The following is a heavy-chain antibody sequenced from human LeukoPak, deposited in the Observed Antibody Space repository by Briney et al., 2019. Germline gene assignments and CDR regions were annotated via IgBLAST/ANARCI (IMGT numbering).Heavy chain of an antibody. CDR1: GGSISSGDYY. V-gene: IGHV4-30-4*01. J-gene: IGHJ4*02. D-gene: IGHD6-13*01. CDR3: ARDTMQQLVPDY. CDR2: IHYSGST. Sequence: SQTLSLTCTVSGGSISSGDYYWSWIRQPPGKGLEWIGYIHYSGSTYYTPSLKSRLTISVDTSRNQFSLKLSSVIAADTAIYYCARDTMQQLVPDYWGQGALVTVSS.